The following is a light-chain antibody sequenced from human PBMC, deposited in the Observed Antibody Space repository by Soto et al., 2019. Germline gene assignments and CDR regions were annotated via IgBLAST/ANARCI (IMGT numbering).Light chain of an antibody. Sequence: QSALTQPASVSGSPGQSITISCIGTSSDIGSYNYVSWYQHHPGKAPKLMVYDVSDRPSGVSNRFSGSKSGNTASLTISGLQAEDEADYYCSSYTSSSTVLFGRGTQLTVL. CDR2: DVS. J-gene: IGLJ2*01. V-gene: IGLV2-14*03. CDR1: SSDIGSYNY. CDR3: SSYTSSSTVL.